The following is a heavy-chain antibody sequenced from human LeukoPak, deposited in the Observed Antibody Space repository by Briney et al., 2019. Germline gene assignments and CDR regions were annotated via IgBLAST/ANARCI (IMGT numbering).Heavy chain of an antibody. Sequence: SGTLSLTCAVSGGSISSSNWWSWVRQPPGKGLEWIGEIYHSGSTNYKPSLKSRVTISVDKSKNQFSLKLSSVTAADTAVYYCARWGNIVASPPPVWGQGTLVTVSS. V-gene: IGHV4-4*02. CDR1: GGSISSSNW. D-gene: IGHD5-12*01. CDR3: ARWGNIVASPPPV. CDR2: IYHSGST. J-gene: IGHJ4*02.